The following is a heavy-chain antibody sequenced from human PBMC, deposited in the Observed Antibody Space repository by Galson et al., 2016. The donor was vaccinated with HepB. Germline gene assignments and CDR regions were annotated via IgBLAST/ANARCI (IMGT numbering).Heavy chain of an antibody. CDR3: ARAARSGYSVFDY. CDR1: GGSISSIHYY. J-gene: IGHJ4*02. V-gene: IGHV4-31*03. Sequence: TLSLTCTVSGGSISSIHYYWSWIRQHPGEGLEWIGLIDYSGSTYYNPSLKSGVTISRDTTKSQFCLKLSSVTAADTAVYYGARAARSGYSVFDYWGQGTLVTVSS. CDR2: IDYSGST. D-gene: IGHD3-22*01.